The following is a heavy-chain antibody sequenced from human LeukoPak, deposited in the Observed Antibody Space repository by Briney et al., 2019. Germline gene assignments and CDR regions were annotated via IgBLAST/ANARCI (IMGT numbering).Heavy chain of an antibody. CDR3: ARDRIAAAAYFDY. Sequence: PGGSLRLSCAASGFTFSSYGMHWVRQAPGTGLEWVAVIWYDGSKKYYADSVKGRFTISRDNSKNTLYLQMNSLRVEDTAVYYCARDRIAAAAYFDYWGQGTLVTVSS. CDR1: GFTFSSYG. V-gene: IGHV3-33*01. J-gene: IGHJ4*02. D-gene: IGHD6-13*01. CDR2: IWYDGSKK.